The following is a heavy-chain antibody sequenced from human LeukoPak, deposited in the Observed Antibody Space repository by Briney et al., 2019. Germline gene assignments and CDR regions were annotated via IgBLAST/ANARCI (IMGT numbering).Heavy chain of an antibody. CDR3: ARDSSGSYDH. CDR1: GYSFTSYY. V-gene: IGHV1-46*01. Sequence: ASVPVSCKASGYSFTSYYMQWLRQAPGQGLGWMGIIDPSGGSTGSAPKFQGRVIMTRDTSTSTVYMDLSSLRSEDTAVYYCARDSSGSYDHWGQGTLVT. CDR2: IDPSGGST. D-gene: IGHD1-26*01. J-gene: IGHJ1*01.